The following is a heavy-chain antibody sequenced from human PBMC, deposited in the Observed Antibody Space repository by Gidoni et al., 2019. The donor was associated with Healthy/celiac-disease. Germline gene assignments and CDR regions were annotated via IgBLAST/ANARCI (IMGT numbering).Heavy chain of an antibody. J-gene: IGHJ6*03. CDR2: INHSGST. Sequence: QVQLQQWGAGLLKPSETLSLTCAVYGGSFSGYYWSWIRQPPGKGLEWIGEINHSGSTNYNPSLKSRVTISVDTSKNQFSLKLSSVTAADTAVYYCARLYCSSTSCYTYYYYYMDVWGKGTTVTVSS. D-gene: IGHD2-2*02. CDR3: ARLYCSSTSCYTYYYYYMDV. CDR1: GGSFSGYY. V-gene: IGHV4-34*01.